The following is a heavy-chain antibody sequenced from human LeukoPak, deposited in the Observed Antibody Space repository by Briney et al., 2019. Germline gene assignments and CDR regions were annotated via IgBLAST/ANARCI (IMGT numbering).Heavy chain of an antibody. D-gene: IGHD2-21*01. CDR2: ISYDGSNK. CDR1: GFTFSSYA. Sequence: GGSLRLSCAASGFTFSSYAMHWVRQAPGKGLEWVAVISYDGSNKYYADSVKGRFTISRDNSKNTLYLQMDSLRAEDTAVYYCVRDAERGGDFDYWGQGTLVTVSS. J-gene: IGHJ4*02. V-gene: IGHV3-30*04. CDR3: VRDAERGGDFDY.